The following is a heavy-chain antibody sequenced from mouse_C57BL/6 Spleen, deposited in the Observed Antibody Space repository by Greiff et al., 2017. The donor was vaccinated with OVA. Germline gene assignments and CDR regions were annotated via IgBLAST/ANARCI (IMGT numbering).Heavy chain of an antibody. Sequence: EVQRVESGGGLVKPGGSLKLSCAASGFTFSSYAMSWVRQTPEKRLEWVATISDGGSYTYYPDNVKGRFTISRDNAKNNLYLQMSHQKSEDTAMYYCARDLGTRYFDYWGQGTTLTVSS. V-gene: IGHV5-4*01. CDR2: ISDGGSYT. D-gene: IGHD1-1*02. CDR1: GFTFSSYA. CDR3: ARDLGTRYFDY. J-gene: IGHJ2*01.